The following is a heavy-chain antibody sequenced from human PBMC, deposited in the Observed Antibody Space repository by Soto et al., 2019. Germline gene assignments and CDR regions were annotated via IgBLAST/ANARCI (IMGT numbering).Heavy chain of an antibody. J-gene: IGHJ6*02. CDR1: GYTFTSYG. Sequence: ASVKVSCKASGYTFTSYGISWVRQATGQGLEWMGWMNPNSGNTGYAQKFQGRVTMTRNTSISTAYMELSSLRSEDTAMYYCARGVHIVVVTNYYYYGMDVWGQGTTVTVSS. CDR2: MNPNSGNT. D-gene: IGHD2-21*02. V-gene: IGHV1-8*02. CDR3: ARGVHIVVVTNYYYYGMDV.